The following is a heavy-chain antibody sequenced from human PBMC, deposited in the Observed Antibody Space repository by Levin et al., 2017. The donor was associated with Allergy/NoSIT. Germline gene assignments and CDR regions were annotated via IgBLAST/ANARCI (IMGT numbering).Heavy chain of an antibody. CDR2: IKQDGSEK. J-gene: IGHJ4*02. CDR3: ARDPQTYTVTTGVVDY. CDR1: GFTFSSYW. V-gene: IGHV3-7*01. Sequence: GGSLRLSCAASGFTFSSYWMSWVRQAPGKGLEWVANIKQDGSEKYYVDSVKGRFTISRDNAKNSLYLQMNSLRAEDTAVYYCARDPQTYTVTTGVVDYWGQGTLVTVSS. D-gene: IGHD4-17*01.